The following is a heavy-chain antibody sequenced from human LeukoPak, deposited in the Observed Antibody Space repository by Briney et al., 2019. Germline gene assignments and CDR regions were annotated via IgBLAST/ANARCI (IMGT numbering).Heavy chain of an antibody. V-gene: IGHV4-34*01. Sequence: SETLSLTCAVYGGSFSGYFWSWVRQSPGKGLEWIGEINHGRNANYNPSLKSRVTISVDTSNKQLSLNMTSVTAADTAVYYCARSPLHSGDYRFDLRGQGTLVTVSS. D-gene: IGHD4-17*01. J-gene: IGHJ4*02. CDR3: ARSPLHSGDYRFDL. CDR1: GGSFSGYF. CDR2: INHGRNA.